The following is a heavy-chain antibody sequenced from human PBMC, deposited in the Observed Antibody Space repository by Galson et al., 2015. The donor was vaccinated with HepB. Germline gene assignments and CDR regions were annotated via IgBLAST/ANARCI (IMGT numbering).Heavy chain of an antibody. CDR3: ARDRGAVSGSYEARDFDY. D-gene: IGHD1-26*01. Sequence: SLRLSCAASGFTFSSYSMNWVRQAPGKGLEWVSSISSSSSYIYYADSVKGRFTISRDNAKNSLYLQMNSLRAEDTAVYYCARDRGAVSGSYEARDFDYWGQGTLVTVSS. J-gene: IGHJ4*02. CDR1: GFTFSSYS. CDR2: ISSSSSYI. V-gene: IGHV3-21*01.